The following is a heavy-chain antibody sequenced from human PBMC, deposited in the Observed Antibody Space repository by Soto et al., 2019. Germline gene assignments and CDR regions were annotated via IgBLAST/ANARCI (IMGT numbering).Heavy chain of an antibody. CDR3: ARFIAGQGFDY. V-gene: IGHV4-30-4*01. CDR2: IYYSGST. CDR1: GGSLSSGDYY. D-gene: IGHD6-13*01. Sequence: SETLSLTCTVSGGSLSSGDYYWSWIRQPPGKGLEWIGYIYYSGSTYYNPSLKSRVTISVDTSKNQFSLKLSSVTAADTAVYYCARFIAGQGFDYWGQGTLVTVS. J-gene: IGHJ4*02.